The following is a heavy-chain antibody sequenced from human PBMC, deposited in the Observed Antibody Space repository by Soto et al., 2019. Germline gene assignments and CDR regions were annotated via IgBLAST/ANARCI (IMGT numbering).Heavy chain of an antibody. CDR2: INAGFGAT. CDR1: GGTFGRYA. V-gene: IGHV1-69*06. J-gene: IGHJ6*02. CDR3: ATDCSGGSCYGASGMDV. D-gene: IGHD2-15*01. Sequence: QVQLEQSGAEVKKPGSSVKVSCKASGGTFGRYAISWVRRAPGQSLEWMGQINAGFGATDLAKMFQGRVTITADKPTTTVYMELSSLPSDDTAVYYCATDCSGGSCYGASGMDVWGQGTTVTVSS.